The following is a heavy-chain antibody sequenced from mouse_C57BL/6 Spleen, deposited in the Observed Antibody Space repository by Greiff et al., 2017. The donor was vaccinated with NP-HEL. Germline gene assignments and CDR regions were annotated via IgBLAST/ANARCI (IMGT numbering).Heavy chain of an antibody. V-gene: IGHV1-52*01. Sequence: QVQLKQPGAELVRPGSSVKLSCKASGYTFTSYWMHWVKQRPIQGLEWIGNIDPSDSETHYNQKFKDKATLTVDKSSSTAYMQLSSLTSEDSAVYYCARFNGPYAMDYWGQGTSVTVSS. J-gene: IGHJ4*01. CDR2: IDPSDSET. CDR1: GYTFTSYW. CDR3: ARFNGPYAMDY.